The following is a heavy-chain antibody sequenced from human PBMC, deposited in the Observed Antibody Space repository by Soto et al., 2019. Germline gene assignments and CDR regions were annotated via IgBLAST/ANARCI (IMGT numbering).Heavy chain of an antibody. J-gene: IGHJ4*02. CDR1: GFTFSSYS. CDR2: ISSSSSYI. CDR3: ARDGGGKLFDY. D-gene: IGHD2-15*01. Sequence: EVQLVESGGGLVKPGGSLRLSCAASGFTFSSYSMNWVRQAPGKGLEWVSSISSSSSYIYYADSVKGRFTISRDNAKSSLYLQMNSLRAEDTAVYYCARDGGGKLFDYWGQGTLVTVSS. V-gene: IGHV3-21*01.